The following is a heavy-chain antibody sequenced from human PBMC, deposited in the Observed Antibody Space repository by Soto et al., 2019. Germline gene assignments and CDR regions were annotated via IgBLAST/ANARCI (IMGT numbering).Heavy chain of an antibody. J-gene: IGHJ3*02. CDR2: IYYSGST. Sequence: PSETLSLTCTVSGGSISRYYWSWIRQPPGKGLEWIGYIYYSGSTNYNPSLKSRVTISVDTSKNQFSLKLSSVTAADTAVYYCARSMITFGGVIXRDAFDIWGQGTMVTVSS. CDR3: ARSMITFGGVIXRDAFDI. D-gene: IGHD3-16*02. V-gene: IGHV4-59*01. CDR1: GGSISRYY.